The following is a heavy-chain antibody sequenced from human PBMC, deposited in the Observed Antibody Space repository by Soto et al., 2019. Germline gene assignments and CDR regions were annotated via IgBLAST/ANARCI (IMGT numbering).Heavy chain of an antibody. CDR1: GFTFHNYA. CDR2: ISSSGYST. J-gene: IGHJ5*01. Sequence: EVQLLESGGDLVQPGVSRSLSCAASGFTFHNYAMSWVRQAPGKGLEWVSAISSSGYSTYYADSVKRRCTISRDNSRNTVYLQMNNLRADDTAVYYGAKGSVGVAAKFDSWGQGTRCTVS. CDR3: AKGSVGVAAKFDS. D-gene: IGHD2-21*02. V-gene: IGHV3-23*01.